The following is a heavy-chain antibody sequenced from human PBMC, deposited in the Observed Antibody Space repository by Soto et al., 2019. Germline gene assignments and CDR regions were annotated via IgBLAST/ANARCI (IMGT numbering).Heavy chain of an antibody. J-gene: IGHJ4*02. D-gene: IGHD4-17*01. Sequence: SVSNAWMNWVRQAPGKGLEWVGRIKSKTDGGTTDYAAPVKGRFTISRDDSKNTLYLQMNSLKTENTAVYYCTAFNYGWHTFDYWGQGTLVTVSS. CDR3: TAFNYGWHTFDY. V-gene: IGHV3-15*07. CDR2: IKSKTDGGTT. CDR1: SVSNAW.